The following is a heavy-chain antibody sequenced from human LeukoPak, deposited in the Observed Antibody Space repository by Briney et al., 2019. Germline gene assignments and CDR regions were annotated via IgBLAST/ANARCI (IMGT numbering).Heavy chain of an antibody. CDR2: IIDTGST. V-gene: IGHV4-34*12. CDR1: GESFSGYY. CDR3: ARDPDFWSGYYNFDY. J-gene: IGHJ4*02. Sequence: SETLSLTCVVYGESFSGYYWTWIRQPPGKGLEWIGEIIDTGSTKYNSSLKSRVTISVDTSKNQFSLKLNSVTAADTAVYYCARDPDFWSGYYNFDYWGQGTLVTVSS. D-gene: IGHD3-3*01.